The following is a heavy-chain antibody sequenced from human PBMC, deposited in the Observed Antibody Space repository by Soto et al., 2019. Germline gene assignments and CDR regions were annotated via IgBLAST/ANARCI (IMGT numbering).Heavy chain of an antibody. Sequence: GSLRLSVEASGFSFSTYTMHWVRQAPGKGLEWVSSIGRRSDIYYADSVKGRFTISRDNAKNSVSLQMNSLRDEDTAVYYCAREETAWPLAYGLDVWGQGTTVTVSS. CDR2: IGRRSDI. CDR1: GFSFSTYT. D-gene: IGHD2-21*02. V-gene: IGHV3-21*01. CDR3: AREETAWPLAYGLDV. J-gene: IGHJ6*02.